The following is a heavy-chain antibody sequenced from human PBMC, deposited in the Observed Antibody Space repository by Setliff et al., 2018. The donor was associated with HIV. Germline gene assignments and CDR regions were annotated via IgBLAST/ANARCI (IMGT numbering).Heavy chain of an antibody. D-gene: IGHD4-17*01. J-gene: IGHJ3*02. Sequence: SVKVSCKASGGTFSSYAISWVRQAPGQGLEWMGRIIPIFDAVNYAQKFQARITINADKSANTAYMELRSLRSEDTAVYYCASVNEVDADYGDFNDAFEIWGQGTMVTVSS. V-gene: IGHV1-69*06. CDR3: ASVNEVDADYGDFNDAFEI. CDR2: IIPIFDAV. CDR1: GGTFSSYA.